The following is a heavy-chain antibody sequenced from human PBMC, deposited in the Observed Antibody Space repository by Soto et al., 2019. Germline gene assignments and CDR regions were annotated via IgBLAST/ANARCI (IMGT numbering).Heavy chain of an antibody. CDR2: IYYSGST. V-gene: IGHV4-59*08. CDR3: ARQMPAPSNAFDI. Sequence: QVQLQESGPGLVKPSETLSLTCTVSGGSISSYYWSWIRQPPGKGLEWIGYIYYSGSTNYNPSLKSRVTISVDTSKNQFSLKLSSVTAADTAVSYCARQMPAPSNAFDIWGQGTMVTVSS. D-gene: IGHD2-15*01. CDR1: GGSISSYY. J-gene: IGHJ3*02.